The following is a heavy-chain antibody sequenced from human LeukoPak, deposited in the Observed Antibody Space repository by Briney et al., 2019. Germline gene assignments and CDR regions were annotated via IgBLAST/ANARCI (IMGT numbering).Heavy chain of an antibody. CDR2: IYYSGST. J-gene: IGHJ5*02. Sequence: PSETLSLTCTVSGGSISSYYRSWIRQPPGKGLEWIGYIYYSGSTNYNPSLKSRVTISVDTSKNQFSLKLSSVTAADTAVYYCARDRYSSSWYVPFDPWGQGTLVAVSS. V-gene: IGHV4-59*01. CDR1: GGSISSYY. D-gene: IGHD6-13*01. CDR3: ARDRYSSSWYVPFDP.